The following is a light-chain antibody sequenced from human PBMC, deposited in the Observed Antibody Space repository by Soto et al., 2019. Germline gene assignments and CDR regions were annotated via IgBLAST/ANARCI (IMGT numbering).Light chain of an antibody. CDR1: ESVNSN. CDR2: YAF. CDR3: QHYSNWPPT. J-gene: IGKJ3*01. V-gene: IGKV3-15*01. Sequence: EVVMTQSPATLSVSPGERVTLSCRACESVNSNLAWYQQKPGQGPSLLIYYAFTRVTGVPDRFSGSGSGTEFTLTISGLQSEDFGVYYCQHYSNWPPTFGPGTKVEIK.